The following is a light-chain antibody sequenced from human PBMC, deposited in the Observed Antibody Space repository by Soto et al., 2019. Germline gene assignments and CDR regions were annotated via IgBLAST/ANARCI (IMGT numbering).Light chain of an antibody. CDR2: GTF. CDR3: QQYGSSPRT. CDR1: QSVRDSY. J-gene: IGKJ1*01. Sequence: EIVLTQSPGTLSLSPGERAXXXXXXSQSVRDSYLAWYQQKPGQAPSLLISGTFSRATGIPDRFSGSGSGTDFSLTISSLEPGDLAVYYCQQYGSSPRTFGQGTKVDIK. V-gene: IGKV3-20*01.